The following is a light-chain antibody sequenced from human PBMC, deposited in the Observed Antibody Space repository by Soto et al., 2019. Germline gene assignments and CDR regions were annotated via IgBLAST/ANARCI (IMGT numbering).Light chain of an antibody. CDR3: LNYAGFGT. CDR1: QSISSS. Sequence: DIQMTQSPSTLSASVGDRVIITCWASQSISSSLAWYQQKPGKAPKVLIYKASSLESGVPSRFSGSGSGTEFLLPISSLRPDVFTTYYCLNYAGFGTLGQGTKV. CDR2: KAS. J-gene: IGKJ1*01. V-gene: IGKV1-5*03.